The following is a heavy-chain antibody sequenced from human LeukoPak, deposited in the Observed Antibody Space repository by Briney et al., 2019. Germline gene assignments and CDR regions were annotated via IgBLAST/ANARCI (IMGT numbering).Heavy chain of an antibody. Sequence: GGSLRLSCAASGFTFSSYWMHWVRQAPGKGLVWVSRINSDGSSTSYADSVKGRFTISRDSAKNTLYLQMNSLRAEDTAVYYCARTSSSWYYFDYWGQGTLVTVSS. D-gene: IGHD6-13*01. V-gene: IGHV3-74*01. CDR3: ARTSSSWYYFDY. CDR1: GFTFSSYW. J-gene: IGHJ4*02. CDR2: INSDGSST.